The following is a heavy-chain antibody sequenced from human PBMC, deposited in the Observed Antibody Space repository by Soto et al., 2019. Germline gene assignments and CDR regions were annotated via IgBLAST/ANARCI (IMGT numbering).Heavy chain of an antibody. J-gene: IGHJ4*02. CDR1: GDSINRNKW. D-gene: IGHD3-9*01. Sequence: QVQLQESGPGLVKPSGTLSLTCDVFGDSINRNKWWTWVRQAPGKGPEWIGEIHYRGNTNYNPSLKSRVIVSMDKSKNQFSLRLTSVTAADTAVYYCARGGDWLFDYWGQGILVTVS. CDR3: ARGGDWLFDY. V-gene: IGHV4-4*02. CDR2: IHYRGNT.